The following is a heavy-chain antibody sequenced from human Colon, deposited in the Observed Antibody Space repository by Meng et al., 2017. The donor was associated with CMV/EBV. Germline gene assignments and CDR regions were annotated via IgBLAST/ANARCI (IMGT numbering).Heavy chain of an antibody. CDR3: ARYGNYYYYGMDV. Sequence: GGSLRPSCAASGFTSISYWMSWVRQVPGKGLEWVANIKQDGSEKYYLDSVKGRFTISRDNAKNSLYLQMNSLRAEDTAVYYCARYGNYYYYGMDVWGQGTTVTVSS. D-gene: IGHD3-10*01. J-gene: IGHJ6*02. CDR1: GFTSISYW. CDR2: IKQDGSEK. V-gene: IGHV3-7*01.